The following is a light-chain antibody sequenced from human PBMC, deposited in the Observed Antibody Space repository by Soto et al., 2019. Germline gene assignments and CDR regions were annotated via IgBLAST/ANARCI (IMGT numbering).Light chain of an antibody. J-gene: IGKJ1*01. CDR1: QGISNY. Sequence: DIQMTQSPSSLSASVGDRVTITCRASQGISNYLAWYQQKPGKVPKLLIYAASTLQSGVPPRFSGSGFGTEFTLTISSLQPEDVATYYCQKYNSAPRTFGQGTKVEIK. CDR2: AAS. V-gene: IGKV1-27*01. CDR3: QKYNSAPRT.